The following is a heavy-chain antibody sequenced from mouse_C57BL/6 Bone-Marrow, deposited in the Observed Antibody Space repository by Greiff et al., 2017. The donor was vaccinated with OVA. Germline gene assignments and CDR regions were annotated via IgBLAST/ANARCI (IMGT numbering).Heavy chain of an antibody. CDR2: ISSGSSTL. J-gene: IGHJ1*03. Sequence: VQLKESGGGLVKPGGSLKLSCAASGFTFSDYGMHWVRQAPEKGLEWVAYISSGSSTLYYADTVKGRFTISRDNAKNTLFLQMTSLRSEDTAMYYCARPPWYFDVWGTGTTVTVSS. V-gene: IGHV5-17*01. CDR1: GFTFSDYG. CDR3: ARPPWYFDV.